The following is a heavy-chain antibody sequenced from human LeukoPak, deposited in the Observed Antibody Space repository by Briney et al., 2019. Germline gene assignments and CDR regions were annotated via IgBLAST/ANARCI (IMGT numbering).Heavy chain of an antibody. CDR3: AKGAGDSSSWYYFDY. J-gene: IGHJ4*02. Sequence: PGGSLRLSCAASGFTFDTYTMHWVRQAPGKGLDWVSLISWDGGTTYYADSVKGRFTISRDNSKNSLFLQMDSLRTEDTAFYYCAKGAGDSSSWYYFDYWGPGTLVTVSS. CDR1: GFTFDTYT. D-gene: IGHD6-13*01. CDR2: ISWDGGTT. V-gene: IGHV3-43*01.